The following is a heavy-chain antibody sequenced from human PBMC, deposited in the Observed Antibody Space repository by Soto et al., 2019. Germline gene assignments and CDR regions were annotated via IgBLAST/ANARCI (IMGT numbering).Heavy chain of an antibody. J-gene: IGHJ4*02. Sequence: QVQLVQSGAEVKKPGASVKVSCKASGYTFTSYAMHWVRQAPGQRLEWMGWINAGNGNTKYSQKFQGRVTITRDTSASTAYMELSSLRSEDTAVYDCARAIVGATSGGFDYWGQGTLVTVSS. CDR1: GYTFTSYA. CDR2: INAGNGNT. V-gene: IGHV1-3*01. D-gene: IGHD1-26*01. CDR3: ARAIVGATSGGFDY.